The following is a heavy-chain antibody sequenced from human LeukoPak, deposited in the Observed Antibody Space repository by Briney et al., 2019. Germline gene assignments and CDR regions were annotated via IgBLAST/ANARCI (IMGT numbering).Heavy chain of an antibody. Sequence: ASVXXSXKXXXXTLTXXSMXXVRQAPGKGLEWMXXFDPEDGETIYAQKFQGRVTMTEDTSTDTAYMELSSLRSEDTAVYYCATATYYYDSSGYYPDYWGQGTLVTVSS. CDR3: ATATYYYDSSGYYPDY. CDR1: XXTLTXXS. CDR2: FDPEDGET. D-gene: IGHD3-22*01. J-gene: IGHJ4*02. V-gene: IGHV1-24*01.